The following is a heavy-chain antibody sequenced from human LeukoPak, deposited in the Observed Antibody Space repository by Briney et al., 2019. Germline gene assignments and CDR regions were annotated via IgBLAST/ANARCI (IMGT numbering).Heavy chain of an antibody. CDR2: ISGSGGST. V-gene: IGHV3-23*01. CDR1: GFTFSSYA. CDR3: ARGEDYGDYFDY. J-gene: IGHJ4*02. Sequence: GGSLRHSCAASGFTFSSYAMSWVRQAPGKGLEWVSAISGSGGSTYYADSVKGRITISRDNSKNTLYLQMNSLRAEDTAVYYCARGEDYGDYFDYWGQGTLVTVSS. D-gene: IGHD4-17*01.